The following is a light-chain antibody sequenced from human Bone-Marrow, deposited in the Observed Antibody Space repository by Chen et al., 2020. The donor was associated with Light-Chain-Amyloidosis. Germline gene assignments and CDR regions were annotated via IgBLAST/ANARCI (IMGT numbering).Light chain of an antibody. Sequence: SYELTQPPSVSVSPGQTARITCSGDDLPKKYAYWYQQKPGPAPVLVIHRDTERPSGISERFSVSSSAPTATLTIRAVQSDDEADSHCQSSDSSGTYEVIFGGGTKLTVL. CDR1: DLPKKY. V-gene: IGLV3-25*03. CDR3: QSSDSSGTYEVI. CDR2: RDT. J-gene: IGLJ2*01.